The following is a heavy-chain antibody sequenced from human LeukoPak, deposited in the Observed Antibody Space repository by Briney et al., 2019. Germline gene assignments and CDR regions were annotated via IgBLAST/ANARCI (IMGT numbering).Heavy chain of an antibody. D-gene: IGHD3-10*01. V-gene: IGHV1-69*04. J-gene: IGHJ6*02. CDR2: ITPILGIA. Sequence: ASVKVSCKASGGTFSSYAISWVRQAPGQGLEWMGRITPILGIANYAQKFQGRVTITADKSTSTAYMELSSLRSEDTAVYYCARDLHYYGSGRSDYYYYGMDVWGQGTTVTVSS. CDR1: GGTFSSYA. CDR3: ARDLHYYGSGRSDYYYYGMDV.